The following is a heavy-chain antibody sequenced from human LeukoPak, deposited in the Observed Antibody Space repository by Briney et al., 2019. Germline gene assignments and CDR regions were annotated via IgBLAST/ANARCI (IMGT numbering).Heavy chain of an antibody. V-gene: IGHV3-48*03. CDR2: ISSSGSTI. CDR1: GFTFSSYE. J-gene: IGHJ4*02. Sequence: GGSLRLSCAASGFTFSSYEMTWVRQAPGKGLEWVSYISSSGSTIYYADSVKGRFTISRDNAKNSLYLQMNSLRAEDTACYYCARATRLWFGERWGQGTLVTVSS. CDR3: ARATRLWFGER. D-gene: IGHD3-10*01.